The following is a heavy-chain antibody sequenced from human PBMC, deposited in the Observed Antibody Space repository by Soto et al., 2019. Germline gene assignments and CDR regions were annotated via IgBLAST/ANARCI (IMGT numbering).Heavy chain of an antibody. Sequence: QITLKESGPTLVKPTQTLTLTCAFSGFSLSTVEVSVGWIRQPPGKALEWLALFFWDGGQLYSPSLKDRLTITRDTSKNQVVLTMTNMDPVDTGPYYCVPIARKTDPATWGQGTLVTVSS. CDR2: FFWDGGQ. D-gene: IGHD2-15*01. CDR3: VPIARKTDPAT. V-gene: IGHV2-5*04. J-gene: IGHJ4*02. CDR1: GFSLSTVEVS.